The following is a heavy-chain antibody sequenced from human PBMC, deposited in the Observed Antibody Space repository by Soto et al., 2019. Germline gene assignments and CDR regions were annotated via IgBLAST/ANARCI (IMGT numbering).Heavy chain of an antibody. Sequence: EVQLVESGGGLVKPGGSLRLSCAASGFTFSNAWMNWVRQAPGKGLEWVGRIKSKTDGGTTDYAAPVKGRFTISRDDSKNTLYRQMNSLKTEDTAVYYCTTDSLNSVRIAFGGYYGMDVWGQGTTVTVSS. D-gene: IGHD6-13*01. CDR2: IKSKTDGGTT. CDR1: GFTFSNAW. J-gene: IGHJ6*02. V-gene: IGHV3-15*07. CDR3: TTDSLNSVRIAFGGYYGMDV.